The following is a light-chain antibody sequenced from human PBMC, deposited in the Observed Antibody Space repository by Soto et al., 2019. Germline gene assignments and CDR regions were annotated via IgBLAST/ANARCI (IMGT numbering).Light chain of an antibody. CDR2: DNN. V-gene: IGLV1-44*01. Sequence: QSVLTQPPSASGTPRQRVTISCSGSSSNIGSYTVSWYQQLPGTAPKLLMYDNNQRPSGVPDRFSGSKSGTSGSLAISGLQSEDEADYYCAAWDASLNGVVFGGGTKLTVL. J-gene: IGLJ2*01. CDR1: SSNIGSYT. CDR3: AAWDASLNGVV.